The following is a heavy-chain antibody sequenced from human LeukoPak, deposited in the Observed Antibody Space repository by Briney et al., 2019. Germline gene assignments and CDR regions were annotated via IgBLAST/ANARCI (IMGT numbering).Heavy chain of an antibody. CDR3: ARANRQLWSPNWFDP. CDR2: IYYSGST. CDR1: GGSISSYY. V-gene: IGHV4-59*01. Sequence: PSETLPLTCTVSGGSISSYYWSWIRQPPGKGLEWIGYIYYSGSTNYNPSLKSRVTISVDTSKNQFSLKLSSVTAADTAVYYCARANRQLWSPNWFDPWGQGTLVTVSS. D-gene: IGHD5-18*01. J-gene: IGHJ5*02.